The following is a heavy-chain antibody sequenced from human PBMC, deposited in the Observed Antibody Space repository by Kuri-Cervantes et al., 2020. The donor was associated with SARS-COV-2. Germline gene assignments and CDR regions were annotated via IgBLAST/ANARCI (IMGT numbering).Heavy chain of an antibody. CDR3: VRIRAATVIADY. D-gene: IGHD4-11*01. J-gene: IGHJ4*02. CDR2: IDWDDDK. CDR1: GFSLTTSGMC. V-gene: IGHV2-70*11. Sequence: SGPTLVKPTQTLTLTCTFSGFSLTTSGMCVAWIRQPPGKALEWLARIDWDDDKYYKTSLTTRLSISKDTSKDQVVLTMTNMDPVDTATCYCVRIRAATVIADYWGQGTLVTVSS.